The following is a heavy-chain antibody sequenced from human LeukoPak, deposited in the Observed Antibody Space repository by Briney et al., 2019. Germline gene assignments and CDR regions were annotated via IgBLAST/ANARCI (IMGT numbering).Heavy chain of an antibody. CDR1: GFTFSSYW. CDR3: AKDYPSAVGSSPFEY. D-gene: IGHD1-26*01. J-gene: IGHJ4*02. V-gene: IGHV3-30*02. Sequence: PGRSLRLCWAASGFTFSSYWMQWGRQARGKGLEMVAIIRSDGSNIHYPDSVKGRFSISRDNFKNTLYLQMNSLRAEDTAIYYCAKDYPSAVGSSPFEYWGQGTLVTVSS. CDR2: IRSDGSNI.